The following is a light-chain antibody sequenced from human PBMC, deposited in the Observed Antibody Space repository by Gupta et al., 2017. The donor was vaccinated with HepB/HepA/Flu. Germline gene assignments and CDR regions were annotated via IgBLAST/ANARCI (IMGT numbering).Light chain of an antibody. CDR2: DAS. J-gene: IGKJ5*01. Sequence: EVVLTQSAATLSLSPRERATLSCRASQSISSYLAWYQQRPGQPPRLLIYDASHRATGIPARFSGSGSGTDFTLTISSLEPEDFAIYYCQQHGNWPPITFGQGTRLEIK. V-gene: IGKV3-11*01. CDR1: QSISSY. CDR3: QQHGNWPPIT.